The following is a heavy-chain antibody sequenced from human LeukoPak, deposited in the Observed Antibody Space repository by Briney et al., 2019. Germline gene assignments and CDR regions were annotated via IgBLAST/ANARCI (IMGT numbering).Heavy chain of an antibody. J-gene: IGHJ3*02. D-gene: IGHD3-22*01. Sequence: GGSLRLSCAASGFTFSSYSMTWVRQAPGKGLEWVSSITSSSSYIHYADSVKGRFTISRDNAKNSLYLQMNSLRAEDTSVYYCARDVVFYYYDSSGYSGAFDIWGQGTMVTVSS. CDR1: GFTFSSYS. CDR3: ARDVVFYYYDSSGYSGAFDI. CDR2: ITSSSSYI. V-gene: IGHV3-21*01.